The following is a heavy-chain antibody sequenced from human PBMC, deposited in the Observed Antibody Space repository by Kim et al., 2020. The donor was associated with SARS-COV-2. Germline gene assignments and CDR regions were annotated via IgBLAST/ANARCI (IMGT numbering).Heavy chain of an antibody. J-gene: IGHJ6*02. D-gene: IGHD2-2*01. CDR2: IIPIFGTA. CDR1: GGTFSSYA. V-gene: IGHV1-69*06. Sequence: SVKVSCKASGGTFSSYAISWVRQAPGQGLEWMGGIIPIFGTANYAQKFQGRVTITADKSTSTAYMELSSLRSEDTAVYYCARGPIVVVPAAMPGDYYYGMDVWGQGTTVTVSS. CDR3: ARGPIVVVPAAMPGDYYYGMDV.